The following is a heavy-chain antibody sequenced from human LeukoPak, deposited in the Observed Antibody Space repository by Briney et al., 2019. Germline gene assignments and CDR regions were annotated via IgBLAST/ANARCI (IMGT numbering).Heavy chain of an antibody. D-gene: IGHD2-8*01. J-gene: IGHJ4*02. V-gene: IGHV4-34*01. CDR3: ARENGAFSPFGY. CDR2: INHSGST. CDR1: GGSFSAYY. Sequence: RSSETLSLTCAVYGGSFSAYYWSWIRQPPGKGLEWIGEINHSGSTNYNPSLKSRVTISVDTSKNQFSLRLTSVTAADTAVYYCARENGAFSPFGYWGQGTLVTVLS.